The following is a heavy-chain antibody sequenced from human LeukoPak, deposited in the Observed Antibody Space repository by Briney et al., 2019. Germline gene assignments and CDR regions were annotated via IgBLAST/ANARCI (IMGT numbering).Heavy chain of an antibody. CDR1: GFTFSSYW. J-gene: IGHJ4*02. V-gene: IGHV3-74*01. CDR2: INSDGSST. D-gene: IGHD3-10*01. Sequence: SGGSLRLSCAASGFTFSSYWMRWVRHAPGKGLVWVSRINSDGSSTIYADSVKGRFTISRDNAKNTLYLQMNSQRAEDTAVYYCARGRITMVQGVIITSYYFDYWGQGTLVTVSS. CDR3: ARGRITMVQGVIITSYYFDY.